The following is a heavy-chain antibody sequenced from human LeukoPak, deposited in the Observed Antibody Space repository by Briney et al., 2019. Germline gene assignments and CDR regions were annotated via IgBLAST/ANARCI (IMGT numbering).Heavy chain of an antibody. Sequence: SVKVSCKASGGTFSSYAISWVRQAPGQGLEWMGGIIPIFGTASYAQKFQGRVTITTDESTSTAYMELSSLRSEDTAVYYCARHLEGGSGSNAFDIWGQGTMVTVSS. CDR1: GGTFSSYA. CDR3: ARHLEGGSGSNAFDI. D-gene: IGHD3-10*01. J-gene: IGHJ3*02. CDR2: IIPIFGTA. V-gene: IGHV1-69*05.